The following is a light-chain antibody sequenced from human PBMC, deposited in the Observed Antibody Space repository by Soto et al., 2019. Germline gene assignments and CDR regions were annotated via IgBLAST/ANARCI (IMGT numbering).Light chain of an antibody. V-gene: IGKV3-11*01. CDR1: QSVPSY. CDR3: QQRNAWPRNT. Sequence: EIVLTQFPATLSLSPGDRATLSCRASQSVPSYLAWYQQKPGQAPRLLVYDISNRATGIPARFTGSGSGTDFTLTISSIAPEDSAVYYCQQRNAWPRNTFGQGTKLQ. CDR2: DIS. J-gene: IGKJ2*01.